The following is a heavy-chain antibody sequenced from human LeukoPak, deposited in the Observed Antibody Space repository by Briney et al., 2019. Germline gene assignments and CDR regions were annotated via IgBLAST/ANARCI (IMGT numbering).Heavy chain of an antibody. CDR2: MYQSGSS. CDR1: GYSISSGYY. J-gene: IGHJ5*02. Sequence: SETLSLTCAVSGYSISSGYYWGWIRQPPGKVLEWIGSMYQSGSSYYNPSLKRRVTISVDTSKNQSSLKLRSVTAADTAVYYCARNTMIRGVIINWFDPWGQGTLVTVSS. CDR3: ARNTMIRGVIINWFDP. V-gene: IGHV4-38-2*01. D-gene: IGHD3-10*01.